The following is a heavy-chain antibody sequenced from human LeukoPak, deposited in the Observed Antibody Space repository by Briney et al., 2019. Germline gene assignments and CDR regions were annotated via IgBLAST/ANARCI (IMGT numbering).Heavy chain of an antibody. J-gene: IGHJ4*02. CDR1: GGSISSYY. D-gene: IGHD3-22*01. V-gene: IGHV4-4*07. Sequence: SETLSLTCTVSGGSISSYYWSWIRQPAGKGLEWIGRIYTSGSTNYNPSLKSRVTMSVDTSKNQFSLKLSSATAADTAVYYCARYYYDSSGYENKNDYWGQGTLVTVSS. CDR3: ARYYYDSSGYENKNDY. CDR2: IYTSGST.